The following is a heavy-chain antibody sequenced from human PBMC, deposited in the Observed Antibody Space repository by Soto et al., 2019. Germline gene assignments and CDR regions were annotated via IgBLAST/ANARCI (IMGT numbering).Heavy chain of an antibody. CDR1: GFTFSSHA. V-gene: IGHV3-21*06. Sequence: GGSLRLSCAASGFTFSSHAINWVRQAPGKGLEWISSIDSSSSFIYYADSVKGRFTISRDNAKNSVFLHMSSLRADDTAVYYCARDPLWFGEIGYFDYWGQGALVTVSS. J-gene: IGHJ4*02. D-gene: IGHD3-10*01. CDR2: IDSSSSFI. CDR3: ARDPLWFGEIGYFDY.